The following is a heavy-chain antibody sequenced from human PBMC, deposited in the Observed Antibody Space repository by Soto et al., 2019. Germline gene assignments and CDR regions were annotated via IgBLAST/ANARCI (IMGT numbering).Heavy chain of an antibody. CDR2: INNDGTST. V-gene: IGHV3-74*01. Sequence: EVQLVESGGGLVQPGGSLRLSCAASGFTFSSQWLHWVRQAPGKGLVWMSRINNDGTSTNYADSVKGRFTVSRDNAKKTMSLQMNSLRAEDTAVYYCASWRGGYTYGLDHWGQGTPVTVSS. J-gene: IGHJ4*02. CDR1: GFTFSSQW. D-gene: IGHD5-18*01. CDR3: ASWRGGYTYGLDH.